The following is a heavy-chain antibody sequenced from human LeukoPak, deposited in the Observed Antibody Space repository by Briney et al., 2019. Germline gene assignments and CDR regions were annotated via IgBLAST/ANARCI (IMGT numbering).Heavy chain of an antibody. V-gene: IGHV1-2*02. Sequence: ASVKVSCKASGYTITGYYMHWVRQAPGQGLEWMGWINPNSGGTNYAQKFQGRVTMTRDTSISTAYTELSRLRSDDTAVYYCARDSGERGSGSYLIAYWGQGTLVTVSS. CDR1: GYTITGYY. CDR3: ARDSGERGSGSYLIAY. D-gene: IGHD3-10*01. J-gene: IGHJ4*02. CDR2: INPNSGGT.